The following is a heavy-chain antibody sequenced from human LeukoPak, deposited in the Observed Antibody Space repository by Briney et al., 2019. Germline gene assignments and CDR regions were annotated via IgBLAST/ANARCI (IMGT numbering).Heavy chain of an antibody. V-gene: IGHV3-30-3*01. CDR3: ARGGRGVYCSGGSCYRLDY. CDR1: GFTFSSYA. D-gene: IGHD2-15*01. J-gene: IGHJ4*02. Sequence: PGGSLRLSCAASGFTFSSYAMHWVRQAPGKGLEWVAVISYDGSNKYYADSVKGRFTISRDNSKNTLYLQMNSLRAEDTAVYYCARGGRGVYCSGGSCYRLDYWGQGTLVTVSS. CDR2: ISYDGSNK.